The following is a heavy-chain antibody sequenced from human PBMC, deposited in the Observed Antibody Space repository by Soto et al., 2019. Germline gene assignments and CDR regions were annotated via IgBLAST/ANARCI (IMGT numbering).Heavy chain of an antibody. CDR1: GYTFTSYA. V-gene: IGHV1-3*01. CDR2: INAGNGNT. D-gene: IGHD3-16*01. CDR3: ARGEFLSYDDY. J-gene: IGHJ4*02. Sequence: EASVKVSCKASGYTFTSYAMHWVRQAPGQRLEWMGWINAGNGNTKYSQKLQGRVTITRDTSARTAYMELSSMRSEDTAVYYCARGEFLSYDDYWGQGTLVTVSS.